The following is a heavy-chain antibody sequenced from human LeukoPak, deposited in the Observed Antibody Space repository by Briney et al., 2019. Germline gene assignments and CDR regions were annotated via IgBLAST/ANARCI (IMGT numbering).Heavy chain of an antibody. D-gene: IGHD3-22*01. Sequence: QPGRSLRLSCAASGFTFSLYGMHWVRQAPGKGLEWVALISNDGSKTYYADSVKGRFTISRDNSKNTLYLQMNSLRAEDTAVYYCAKCYYDSSGYYPFGYWGQGTLVTVSS. J-gene: IGHJ4*02. CDR2: ISNDGSKT. CDR3: AKCYYDSSGYYPFGY. CDR1: GFTFSLYG. V-gene: IGHV3-33*06.